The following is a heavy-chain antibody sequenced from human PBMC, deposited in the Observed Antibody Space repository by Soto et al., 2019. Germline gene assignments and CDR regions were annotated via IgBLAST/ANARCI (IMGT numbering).Heavy chain of an antibody. CDR3: ARAQFYSGSGNYNNLMFDA. CDR2: IYHSGTT. V-gene: IGHV4-30-2*01. Sequence: SETLSLTCAVSGGSVSGAGYSWSWIRQPPGGGLDWIGYIYHSGTTYCNPSLKTRLTMSLDRSNNKFSLALNSVTAADTALYFCARAQFYSGSGNYNNLMFDAWGKGTQVTVSS. CDR1: GGSVSGAGYS. D-gene: IGHD3-10*01. J-gene: IGHJ5*02.